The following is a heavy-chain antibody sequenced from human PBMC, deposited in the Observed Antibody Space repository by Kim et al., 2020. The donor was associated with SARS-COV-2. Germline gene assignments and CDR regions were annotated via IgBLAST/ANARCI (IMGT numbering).Heavy chain of an antibody. CDR2: IYYSGST. Sequence: SETLSLTCTVSGGSISSSSYYWGWIRQPPGKGLEWIGSIYYSGSTYYNPSLKSRVTISVDTSKNQFSLKLSSVNAADTAVYYCARMGVRGAALRFSYWGQGTLVTVSS. CDR3: ARMGVRGAALRFSY. V-gene: IGHV4-39*01. D-gene: IGHD3-10*01. J-gene: IGHJ4*02. CDR1: GGSISSSSYY.